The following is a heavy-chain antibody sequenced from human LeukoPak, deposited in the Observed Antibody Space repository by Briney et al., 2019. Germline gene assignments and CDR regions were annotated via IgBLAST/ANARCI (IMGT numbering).Heavy chain of an antibody. CDR2: IRYDGSNK. D-gene: IGHD1-14*01. CDR3: AKLPGTGPYYFDY. Sequence: GGSLRLSCAASDFSFSNYWMTWLRQAPGKGLEWVAFIRYDGSNKYYADSVKGRFTISRDNSKNTLYLQMNSLRAEDTAVYYCAKLPGTGPYYFDYWGQGTLVTVSS. CDR1: DFSFSNYW. V-gene: IGHV3-30*02. J-gene: IGHJ4*02.